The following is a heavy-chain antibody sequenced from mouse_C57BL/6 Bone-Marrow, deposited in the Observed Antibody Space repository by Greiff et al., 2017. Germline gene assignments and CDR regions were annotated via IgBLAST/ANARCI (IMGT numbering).Heavy chain of an antibody. CDR2: INPGSGGT. Sequence: VMLVESGAELVRPGTSVKVSCKASGYAFTNSFIEWVKQRPGQGLEWIGVINPGSGGTNYNEKFQGKATLTADTSSSTAYMQLSSLTSEESAVYFCARSADHYGGYCDVWGTGTTVTVTS. CDR1: GYAFTNSF. V-gene: IGHV1-54*01. CDR3: ARSADHYGGYCDV. J-gene: IGHJ1*03. D-gene: IGHD1-1*01.